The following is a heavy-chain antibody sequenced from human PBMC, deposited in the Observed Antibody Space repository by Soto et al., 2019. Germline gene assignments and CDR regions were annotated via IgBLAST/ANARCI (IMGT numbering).Heavy chain of an antibody. Sequence: KPSETLSLTCTVSGYSISSGPYWAWIRQPPGKGPEWIASIYHGGTTFYNPSLKSRITISVDTSNNQFSLKLTSVTAADTAVYYCARVHVMVVAGSTFDYWGHGTLVTVSS. V-gene: IGHV4-38-2*02. CDR2: IYHGGTT. CDR3: ARVHVMVVAGSTFDY. CDR1: GYSISSGPY. J-gene: IGHJ4*01. D-gene: IGHD6-19*01.